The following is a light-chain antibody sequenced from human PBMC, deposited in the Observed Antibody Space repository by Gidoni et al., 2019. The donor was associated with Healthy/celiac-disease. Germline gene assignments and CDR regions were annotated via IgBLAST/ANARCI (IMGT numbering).Light chain of an antibody. CDR3: QQYGSSPGT. V-gene: IGKV3-20*01. Sequence: EIVLTQSPGTLSLSPGERATLSCRASQSVSDSYLAWYQQKPGQAPRLLIYGASSRATGIPDRFSGSGSGTDCTLTISRLEPEDLAVYYCQQYGSSPGTFGQGTKVEIK. CDR1: QSVSDSY. J-gene: IGKJ1*01. CDR2: GAS.